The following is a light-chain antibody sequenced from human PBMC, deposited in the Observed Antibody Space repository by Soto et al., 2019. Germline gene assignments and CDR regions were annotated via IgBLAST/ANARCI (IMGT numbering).Light chain of an antibody. CDR1: QTISRG. J-gene: IGKJ5*01. V-gene: IGKV3-15*01. Sequence: EIVMTQSPATLSVSPGERATLSCRASQTISRGLAWYQQKPGQAPSLLIYDSSTRAPGIPARFSGSGSGTEFTLTISSLQSEDFAVYYCQQYDNWRPITFGQGTRLEIK. CDR2: DSS. CDR3: QQYDNWRPIT.